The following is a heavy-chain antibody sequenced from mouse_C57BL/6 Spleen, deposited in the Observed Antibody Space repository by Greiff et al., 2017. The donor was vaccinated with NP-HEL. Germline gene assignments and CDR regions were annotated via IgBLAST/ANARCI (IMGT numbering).Heavy chain of an antibody. Sequence: QVQLKESGAELVRPGTSVKVSCKASGYAFTNYLIEWVKQRPGQGLEWIGVINPGSGGTNYNEKFKGKATLTADKSSSTAYMQLSSLTSEDSAVYFCARRCSSGWAYWGQGTLVTVSA. CDR3: ARRCSSGWAY. J-gene: IGHJ3*01. D-gene: IGHD3-2*02. CDR2: INPGSGGT. CDR1: GYAFTNYL. V-gene: IGHV1-54*01.